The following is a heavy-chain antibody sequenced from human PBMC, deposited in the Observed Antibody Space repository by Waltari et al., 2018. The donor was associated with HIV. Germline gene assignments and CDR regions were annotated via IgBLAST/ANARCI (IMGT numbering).Heavy chain of an antibody. CDR2: IFPGDSQT. D-gene: IGHD6-19*01. V-gene: IGHV5-51*01. Sequence: EVQLVQSGAEVKKPGESLKISCKGSGYSFNSYWIGWVRQMPGKGLEWMGIIFPGDSQTRYNPSFQGQIPISTDKSISTAYLQWSSLKASDTAMYYCARASQWLEGVFDYWGQGTLVTVSS. CDR3: ARASQWLEGVFDY. CDR1: GYSFNSYW. J-gene: IGHJ4*02.